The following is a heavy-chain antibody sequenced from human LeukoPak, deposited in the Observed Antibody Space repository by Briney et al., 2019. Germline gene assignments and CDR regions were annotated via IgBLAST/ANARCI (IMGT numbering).Heavy chain of an antibody. CDR3: ARVVAGGITNYFDY. V-gene: IGHV3-7*01. J-gene: IGHJ4*02. CDR2: IKQDGSEK. Sequence: TGGSLRLSCAASGFTFSSYWMSWVRQAPGKGLEWVANIKQDGSEKYYVDSVKGRFTISRDNAKNSLYLQMNSLRAEDTAVYYCARVVAGGITNYFDYWGQGTLVTVSS. D-gene: IGHD6-19*01. CDR1: GFTFSSYW.